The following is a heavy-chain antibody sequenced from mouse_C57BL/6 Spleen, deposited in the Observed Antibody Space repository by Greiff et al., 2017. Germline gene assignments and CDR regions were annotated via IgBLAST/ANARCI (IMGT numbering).Heavy chain of an antibody. CDR1: GFTFSSYA. J-gene: IGHJ2*01. V-gene: IGHV5-9-1*02. CDR3: TRGSTAVVGFDY. D-gene: IGHD1-1*01. Sequence: EVHLVESGEGLVKPGGSLKLSCAASGFTFSSYAMSWVRQTPEKRLEWVAYISSGGDYIYYADTVKGRFTISRDNARNALYLQMSSLKSEDTAMYYCTRGSTAVVGFDYWGQGTTLTVSS. CDR2: ISSGGDYI.